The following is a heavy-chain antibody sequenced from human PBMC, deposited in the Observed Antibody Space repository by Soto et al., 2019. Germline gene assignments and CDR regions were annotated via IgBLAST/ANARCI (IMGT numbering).Heavy chain of an antibody. CDR1: GFAFSNYG. J-gene: IGHJ4*02. D-gene: IGHD4-4*01. CDR3: AWSPTGVASRSHFDY. V-gene: IGHV3-33*01. CDR2: IWYDGSNK. Sequence: QVQLVESGGGVVQPGRSLRLSCVTSGFAFSNYGMHWVRQAPGTGLEWVALIWYDGSNKYYADSVKGRFTISRDNSKNTLYLQVDPLRAEDTAVYYCAWSPTGVASRSHFDYWGQGTLVTVS.